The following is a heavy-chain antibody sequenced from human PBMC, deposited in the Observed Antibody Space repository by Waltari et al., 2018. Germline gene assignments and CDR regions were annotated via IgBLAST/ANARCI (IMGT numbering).Heavy chain of an antibody. CDR1: GFTFDNYG. CDR2: IRHDGSKR. J-gene: IGHJ4*02. V-gene: IGHV3-30*02. Sequence: QVQVVESGGGVVQPGGSLRLSCAASGFTFDNYGLHWVRQAPGKGLGWVAFIRHDGSKRYYADSVKGRFIISRDNSKNIVSLQMNSLRHDDTGVYYCAKDGKRDDLRFLDWLSHWSHSDYWGQGTLVTVSS. CDR3: AKDGKRDDLRFLDWLSHWSHSDY. D-gene: IGHD3-3*01.